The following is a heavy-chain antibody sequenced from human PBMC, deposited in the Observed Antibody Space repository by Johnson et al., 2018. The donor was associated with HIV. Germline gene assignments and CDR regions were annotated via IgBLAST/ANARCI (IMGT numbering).Heavy chain of an antibody. V-gene: IGHV3-30*02. CDR1: GFTFSSYP. D-gene: IGHD5-12*01. CDR2: IRYDGSNK. Sequence: QVQLVESGGGVVQPGGSLRLACAASGFTFSSYPMHWVRQAPGKGLEWVAFIRYDGSNKYYADSVTGRFTISRDNSKNTLYLQMNSLRAEDTAVYYCAKPNSGYALGLGAFDIWGQGTMVTVSS. CDR3: AKPNSGYALGLGAFDI. J-gene: IGHJ3*02.